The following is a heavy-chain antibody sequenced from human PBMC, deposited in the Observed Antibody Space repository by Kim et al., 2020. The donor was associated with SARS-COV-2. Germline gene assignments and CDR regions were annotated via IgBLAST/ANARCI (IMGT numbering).Heavy chain of an antibody. J-gene: IGHJ3*02. D-gene: IGHD3-22*01. CDR3: ARKDDSSGYYYRAFDI. V-gene: IGHV3-30*01. Sequence: SVKGRLTISRDNSKNTLYLQMNSLRAEDTAVYYCARKDDSSGYYYRAFDIWGQGTMVTVSS.